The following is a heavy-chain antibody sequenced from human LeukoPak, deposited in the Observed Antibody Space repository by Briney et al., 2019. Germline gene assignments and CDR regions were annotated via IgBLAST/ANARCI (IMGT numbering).Heavy chain of an antibody. D-gene: IGHD2-2*01. J-gene: IGHJ4*02. Sequence: GGSLRLSCAASGFTLSNYWMHWVRQAPGKGLVWVSHINSDGSWTGYADSVKGRFTISKDNAKNMVYLHMNSLRVDDTAVYYCVSFYETYWGRGTLVTVSS. CDR1: GFTLSNYW. CDR2: INSDGSWT. V-gene: IGHV3-74*01. CDR3: VSFYETY.